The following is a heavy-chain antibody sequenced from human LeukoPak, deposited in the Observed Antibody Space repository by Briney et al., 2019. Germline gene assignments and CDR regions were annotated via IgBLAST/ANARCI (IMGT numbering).Heavy chain of an antibody. V-gene: IGHV3-23*01. CDR3: AKLSGYEAYDVFDI. CDR2: ITGSGIST. CDR1: GFTFNNYA. J-gene: IGHJ3*02. Sequence: GGSLRLSCAPSGFTFNNYAMTWVRQAPGKGLEWVSGITGSGISTYYADSVKGRFTIPRDNSKNTLYVQMNSLRAEDTAVYYCAKLSGYEAYDVFDIWGQGTMVTGSS. D-gene: IGHD5-12*01.